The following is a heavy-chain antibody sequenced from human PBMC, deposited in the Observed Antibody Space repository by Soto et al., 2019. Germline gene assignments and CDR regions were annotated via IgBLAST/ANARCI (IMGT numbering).Heavy chain of an antibody. CDR2: IYYSGST. V-gene: IGHV4-61*05. Sequence: PSETLSLTRTVSGGSISSSTYYWGWIRQPPGKGLEWIGYIYYSGSTNYNPSLKSRVTISVDTSKNQFSLKLSSVTAADTAVYYCARIPYGDYYYFDYWGQGTLVTVSS. D-gene: IGHD4-17*01. CDR1: GGSISSSTYY. J-gene: IGHJ4*02. CDR3: ARIPYGDYYYFDY.